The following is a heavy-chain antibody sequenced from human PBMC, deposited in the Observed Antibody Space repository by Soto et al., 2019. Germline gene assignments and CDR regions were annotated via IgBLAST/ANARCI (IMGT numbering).Heavy chain of an antibody. D-gene: IGHD3-10*01. Sequence: EVQLVESGGGLVQPGGSLRLSCAASGFTVSSNYMSWVRQAPGKGLEWVSVIYSGGSTYYADSVKGRFTISRDNSKNTLYLQMNSLRAEDTAVYYCARDRFGEFNNWFDPWGQGTLVTVSS. V-gene: IGHV3-66*01. CDR3: ARDRFGEFNNWFDP. J-gene: IGHJ5*02. CDR1: GFTVSSNY. CDR2: IYSGGST.